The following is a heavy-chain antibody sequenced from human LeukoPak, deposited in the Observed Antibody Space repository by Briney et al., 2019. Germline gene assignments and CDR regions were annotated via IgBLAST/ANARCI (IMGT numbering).Heavy chain of an antibody. Sequence: GASVKVSCKASGYTLTSYGISWVRQAPGQGLEWMGWNSAHNDDTNYAETLQGRLTMTTDISTSTAYMELTSLRSDDTAVYYCARDWDSRNDYFDPWGQGTLVIVSS. CDR3: ARDWDSRNDYFDP. J-gene: IGHJ4*02. CDR1: GYTLTSYG. CDR2: NSAHNDDT. D-gene: IGHD1-1*01. V-gene: IGHV1-18*01.